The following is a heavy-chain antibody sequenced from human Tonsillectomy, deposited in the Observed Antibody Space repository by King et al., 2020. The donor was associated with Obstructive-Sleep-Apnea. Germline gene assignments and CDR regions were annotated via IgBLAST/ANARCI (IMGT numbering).Heavy chain of an antibody. V-gene: IGHV4-39*07. CDR3: AREFYYYDSSAYSPDFDY. D-gene: IGHD3-22*01. CDR1: GGSISSSSYY. CDR2: IYSTGST. Sequence: MQLQESGPGLVKPSETLSLTCTVSGGSISSSSYYWGWIRQPPGKGLEWIGSIYSTGSTYYNPSLQSRVTMSLDTSRNQFSLKLSSVTAADTAVYYCAREFYYYDSSAYSPDFDYWGQGTLVTVSS. J-gene: IGHJ4*02.